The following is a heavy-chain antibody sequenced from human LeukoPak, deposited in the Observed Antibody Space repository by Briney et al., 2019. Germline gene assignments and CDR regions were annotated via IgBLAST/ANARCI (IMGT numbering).Heavy chain of an antibody. CDR3: ARGRSGAATPYGY. J-gene: IGHJ4*02. Sequence: SETLSLTCAVYGGSFSGYYWSWIRQPPGKGLEWIGEINHSGSTNYSPSLKSRVTISVDTSKNQFSLKLSSVTAADTAVYYCARGRSGAATPYGYWGQGTLVTVSS. D-gene: IGHD2-15*01. V-gene: IGHV4-34*01. CDR1: GGSFSGYY. CDR2: INHSGST.